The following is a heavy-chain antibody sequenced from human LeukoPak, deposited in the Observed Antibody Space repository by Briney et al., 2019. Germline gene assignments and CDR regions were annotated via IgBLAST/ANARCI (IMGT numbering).Heavy chain of an antibody. J-gene: IGHJ3*01. D-gene: IGHD5-18*01. V-gene: IGHV4-59*01. CDR3: ARYTSMVAFHAHGFDV. CDR1: GGSISSYY. CDR2: IFYSGST. Sequence: KPSETLSLACTVSGGSISSYYWSWIRQPPGKGLEWIGYIFYSGSTNYNPSFKSRVTISLDTFKNQLSLKLSSLTAADTAVYYCARYTSMVAFHAHGFDVWGQGTMVTVSS.